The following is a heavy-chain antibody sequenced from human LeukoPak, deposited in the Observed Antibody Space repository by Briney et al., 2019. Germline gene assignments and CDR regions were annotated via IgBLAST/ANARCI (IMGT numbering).Heavy chain of an antibody. J-gene: IGHJ6*02. CDR2: ISWNSGSI. V-gene: IGHV3-9*01. CDR1: GFTFDDYA. Sequence: QSGRSLRLSGAASGFTFDDYAMHWVRQAPGKGLEWVSGISWNSGSIGYADSVKGRFTISRDNAKNSLYLQMNSLRAEDTALYYCAKVSPVYGMDVWGQGTTVTVSS. CDR3: AKVSPVYGMDV. D-gene: IGHD1-14*01.